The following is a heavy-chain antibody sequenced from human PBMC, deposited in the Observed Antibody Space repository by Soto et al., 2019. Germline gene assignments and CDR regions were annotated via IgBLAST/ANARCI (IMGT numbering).Heavy chain of an antibody. J-gene: IGHJ6*03. CDR3: ARSPGDYVVFLGYYYMDV. CDR1: GGSISSYY. V-gene: IGHV4-59*01. Sequence: PSETLSLTCTVSGGSISSYYGSWIRQPPGKGLEWIGYIYYSGSTNYNPSLKSRVTISVDTSKNQFSLKLSSVTAADTAVYYCARSPGDYVVFLGYYYMDVWGKGTTVTVSS. D-gene: IGHD4-17*01. CDR2: IYYSGST.